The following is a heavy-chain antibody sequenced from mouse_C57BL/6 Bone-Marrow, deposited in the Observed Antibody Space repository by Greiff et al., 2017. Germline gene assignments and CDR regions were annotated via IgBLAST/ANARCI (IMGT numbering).Heavy chain of an antibody. CDR1: GYTFTSYG. J-gene: IGHJ4*01. D-gene: IGHD1-1*01. CDR2: IYPRSGNT. Sequence: QVQLQQSGAELARPGASVKLSCKASGYTFTSYGISWVKQRTGQGLEWIGEIYPRSGNTYYNEKFKGKATLTADKYSSTAYMELRSLTSEDSAVYFCAFYGPDAMDYWGQGTSVTVSS. V-gene: IGHV1-81*01. CDR3: AFYGPDAMDY.